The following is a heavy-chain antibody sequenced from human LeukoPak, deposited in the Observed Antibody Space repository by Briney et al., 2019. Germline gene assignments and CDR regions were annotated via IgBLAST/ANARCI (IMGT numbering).Heavy chain of an antibody. CDR1: GFTFSIYE. V-gene: IGHV3-48*03. Sequence: PGRSLRLSCAASGFTFSIYEMNWVRQAPGKGLEWVAYIIISGRTIYYADSMKGRFTISTDHPKNPPYLQRNSLIAEDTAVYYCAGVLLWVGSGGCFDPWGEGNLVSVSS. J-gene: IGHJ5*02. D-gene: IGHD3-10*01. CDR2: IIISGRTI. CDR3: AGVLLWVGSGGCFDP.